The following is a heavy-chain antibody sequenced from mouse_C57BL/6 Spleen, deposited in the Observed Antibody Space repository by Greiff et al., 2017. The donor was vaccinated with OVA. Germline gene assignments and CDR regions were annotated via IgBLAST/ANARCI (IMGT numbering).Heavy chain of an antibody. D-gene: IGHD2-3*01. CDR2: ISYSGST. CDR1: GYSITSGYD. CDR3: ARERDGYYWYFDV. Sequence: QLQQSGPGMVKPSQSLSLTCTVTGYSITSGYDWHWIRHFPGNKLEWMGYISYSGSTNYNPSLKSRISITHDTSKNHFFLKLNSVTTEDTATYYCARERDGYYWYFDVWGTGTTVTVSS. J-gene: IGHJ1*03. V-gene: IGHV3-1*01.